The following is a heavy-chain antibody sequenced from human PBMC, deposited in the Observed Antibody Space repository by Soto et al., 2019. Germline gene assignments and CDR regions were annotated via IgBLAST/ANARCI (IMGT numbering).Heavy chain of an antibody. V-gene: IGHV3-30-3*01. J-gene: IGHJ5*02. CDR3: ARDQTGIATAGGGRIDP. CDR1: GFTFSTHA. D-gene: IGHD6-13*01. Sequence: QVQLVESGGGVVQPGRSLRLSCAASGFTFSTHAMHWVRQAPGKGLECVAIVSFDGSNKYYADSVKGRFTISRDNSKNTLYLQMSGLTPEDTAFYYCARDQTGIATAGGGRIDPWGQGTLVTVCS. CDR2: VSFDGSNK.